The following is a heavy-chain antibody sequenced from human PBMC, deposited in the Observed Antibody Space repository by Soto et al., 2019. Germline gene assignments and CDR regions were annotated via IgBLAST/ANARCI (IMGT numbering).Heavy chain of an antibody. Sequence: GGSLRLSCAASGFTFSSYGMHWVRQAPGKGLEWVAVIWYDGSNKYYADSVKGRFTISRDNSKNTLYLQMNSLRAEDTAAYYCARGLAVAGHYFDYWGQGTPVTVSS. CDR2: IWYDGSNK. J-gene: IGHJ4*02. D-gene: IGHD6-19*01. CDR3: ARGLAVAGHYFDY. CDR1: GFTFSSYG. V-gene: IGHV3-33*01.